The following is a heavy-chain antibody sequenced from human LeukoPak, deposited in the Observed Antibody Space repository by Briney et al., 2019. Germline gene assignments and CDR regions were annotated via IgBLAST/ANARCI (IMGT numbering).Heavy chain of an antibody. CDR2: IYPADSDT. CDR3: ARQSRDGSKTRGYFFDY. Sequence: GESLRISCQASGYIFTHYWIGWVRQMPGKGLESMGIIYPADSDTTYSPSFQGQVTISVDKSISTVYLQWSSLKASDTAMYYCARQSRDGSKTRGYFFDYGGQGTLVTVSS. J-gene: IGHJ4*02. CDR1: GYIFTHYW. V-gene: IGHV5-51*01. D-gene: IGHD3-10*01.